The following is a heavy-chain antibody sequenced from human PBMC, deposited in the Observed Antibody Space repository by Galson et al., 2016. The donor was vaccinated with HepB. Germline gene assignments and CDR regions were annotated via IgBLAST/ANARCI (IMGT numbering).Heavy chain of an antibody. CDR2: ISYDATNK. V-gene: IGHV3-30-3*01. CDR3: ARDPPT. J-gene: IGHJ1*01. Sequence: SLRLSCAASGFTFTNYALHWVRQAPGKGPEWVAVISYDATNKYYADSVQGRFTISRDNSKNTVYLQMDSLRVEDTALYFCARDPPTWGQGTLVSVSS. CDR1: GFTFTNYA.